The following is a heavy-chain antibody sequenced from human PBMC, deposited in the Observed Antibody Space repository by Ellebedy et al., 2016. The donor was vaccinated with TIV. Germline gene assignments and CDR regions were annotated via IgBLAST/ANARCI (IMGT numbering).Heavy chain of an antibody. J-gene: IGHJ2*01. Sequence: SETLSLTCAVSGGSLSGYSWSWIRQPPGKGLEWIGEINHRETTNYNPSLKSRVTISVDTSKNQFSLRLSSVTAADTAVYYCARCNWPDVDLDHWYFDLWGRGTLVTVSS. V-gene: IGHV4-34*01. CDR3: ARCNWPDVDLDHWYFDL. CDR2: INHRETT. D-gene: IGHD1-20*01. CDR1: GGSLSGYS.